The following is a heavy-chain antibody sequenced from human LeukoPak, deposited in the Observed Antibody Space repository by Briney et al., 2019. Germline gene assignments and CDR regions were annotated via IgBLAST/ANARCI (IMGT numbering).Heavy chain of an antibody. CDR1: GGSISSYY. V-gene: IGHV4-59*01. Sequence: SETLSLTCTVSGGSISSYYWSWIRQPPGRGLEWIGYIYYSGSTNYNPSLKSRVTISVDTSKNQFSLKLSSVTAADTAVYYCARVGDYSYGNYWGQGTLVTVSS. CDR2: IYYSGST. J-gene: IGHJ4*02. CDR3: ARVGDYSYGNY. D-gene: IGHD5-18*01.